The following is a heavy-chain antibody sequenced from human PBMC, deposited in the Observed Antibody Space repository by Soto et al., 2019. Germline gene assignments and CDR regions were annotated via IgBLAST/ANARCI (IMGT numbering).Heavy chain of an antibody. Sequence: QVQLVESGGGVVQPGTSLRLSCAASGFAFNKLGMHWVRQAPGKGLEWVSFISDDGSYQYYADSVQGRLTITRDNYMNTMNMQLNSLTREDTAVYYCAKVADGGGVLGAHWGQGPLVTVAS. J-gene: IGHJ4*02. CDR3: AKVADGGGVLGAH. CDR2: ISDDGSYQ. CDR1: GFAFNKLG. V-gene: IGHV3-30*18. D-gene: IGHD3-16*01.